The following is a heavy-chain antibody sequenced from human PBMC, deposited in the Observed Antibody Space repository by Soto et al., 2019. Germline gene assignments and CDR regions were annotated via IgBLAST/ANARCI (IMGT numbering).Heavy chain of an antibody. J-gene: IGHJ5*02. CDR1: GDSISSSSYY. Sequence: SGTLCLTCAVSGDSISSSSYYWGWIRQPPEKGLEWIGSIYYSGSTYYNPSLKSRVTISVDTSKNQFSLKLSSVTAADTVVYYCARHVRILTGLNWFDPWGQGTLVTVPT. V-gene: IGHV4-39*01. D-gene: IGHD3-9*01. CDR2: IYYSGST. CDR3: ARHVRILTGLNWFDP.